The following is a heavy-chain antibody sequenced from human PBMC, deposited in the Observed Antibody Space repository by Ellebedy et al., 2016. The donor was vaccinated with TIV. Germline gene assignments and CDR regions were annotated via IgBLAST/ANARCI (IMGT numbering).Heavy chain of an antibody. V-gene: IGHV4-30-4*01. J-gene: IGHJ4*02. CDR2: IYYSGNT. Sequence: MPSETLSLTCSVSGGSISSGDYYWSWIRQPPGKGLEWIGYIYYSGNTYHNPSLKSRVTISVDTSKNQFSLKLGSGTAADTAVYYCARGGDGYIHYWGQGTLVTVSS. CDR3: ARGGDGYIHY. D-gene: IGHD5-24*01. CDR1: GGSISSGDYY.